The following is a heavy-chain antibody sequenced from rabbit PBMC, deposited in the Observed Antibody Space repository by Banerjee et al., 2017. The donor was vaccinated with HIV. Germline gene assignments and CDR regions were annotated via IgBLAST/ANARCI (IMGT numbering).Heavy chain of an antibody. CDR1: GFTISNNYW. J-gene: IGHJ4*01. CDR3: SRDTGSGDYIDVYFDL. D-gene: IGHD1-1*01. V-gene: IGHV1S45*01. CDR2: IFTGNVKT. Sequence: QEQLVESRGGLVTPGGSLKLSCKASGFTISNNYWMNWVRQAPGKGLEWIGCIFTGNVKTYYASWAKGRFTISKTSSTTVTLQMTSLTVADTATYFCSRDTGSGDYIDVYFDLWGPGTLVTVS.